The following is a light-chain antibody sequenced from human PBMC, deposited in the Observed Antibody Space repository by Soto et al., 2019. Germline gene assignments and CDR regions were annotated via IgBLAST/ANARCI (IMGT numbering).Light chain of an antibody. CDR2: GAS. CDR3: QQYNEWPPLT. J-gene: IGKJ4*01. Sequence: IVLTQSPGTLSLSPGQRAALSCRASQSVRSNLAWYQQKPGQAPRLVIYGASTRATGFPARFSGSGSETEFTLTINSLQSDDLAIYYCQQYNEWPPLTFGGGTKVDIK. V-gene: IGKV3-15*01. CDR1: QSVRSN.